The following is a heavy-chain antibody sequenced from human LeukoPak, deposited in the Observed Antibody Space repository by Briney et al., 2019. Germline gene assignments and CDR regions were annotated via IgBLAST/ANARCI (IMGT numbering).Heavy chain of an antibody. CDR1: GGSISSYY. V-gene: IGHV4-59*01. Sequence: PSETLSLTCTVSGGSISSYYWSWIRQPPGKGLEWIGYTYYSGSTNYNPSLKSRVTISVDTSKNQFSLKLSSVTAADTAVYYCARGGYDFWSGYYLIGDAFDIWGQGTMVTVSS. J-gene: IGHJ3*02. CDR2: TYYSGST. D-gene: IGHD3-3*01. CDR3: ARGGYDFWSGYYLIGDAFDI.